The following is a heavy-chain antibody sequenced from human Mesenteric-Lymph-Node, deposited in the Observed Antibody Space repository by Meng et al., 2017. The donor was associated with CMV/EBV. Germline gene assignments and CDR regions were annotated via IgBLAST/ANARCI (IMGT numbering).Heavy chain of an antibody. Sequence: GESLKISCAASGFTFSSYWMSWVRQAPGKGLEWAANIKQDGSEKYYVDSVKGRFTISRDNAKNSLYLQMNSLRAEDTAVYYCAPDDYDYWGQGTLVTVSS. D-gene: IGHD1-14*01. J-gene: IGHJ4*02. CDR2: IKQDGSEK. V-gene: IGHV3-7*01. CDR1: GFTFSSYW. CDR3: APDDYDY.